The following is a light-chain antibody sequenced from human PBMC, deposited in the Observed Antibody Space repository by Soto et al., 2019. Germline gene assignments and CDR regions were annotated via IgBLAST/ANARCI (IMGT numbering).Light chain of an antibody. J-gene: IGKJ4*01. CDR1: QSVTTW. V-gene: IGKV1-5*03. Sequence: DVQMTQSPSTLSASVGDRVTITCRASQSVTTWLAWYQQKPGKAPKLLIYKASTLESGVPSRFSGSGSGTEFTLTISSLQPDDFATYYCQQYKSGSLLTFGGGTKVEIK. CDR3: QQYKSGSLLT. CDR2: KAS.